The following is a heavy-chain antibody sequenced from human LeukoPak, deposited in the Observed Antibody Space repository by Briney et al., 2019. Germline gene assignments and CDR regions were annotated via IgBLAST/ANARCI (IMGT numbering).Heavy chain of an antibody. CDR3: AKPIAAAAKGAFDI. CDR1: GFTFSSYW. CDR2: IKQAGSEN. V-gene: IGHV3-7*03. J-gene: IGHJ3*02. D-gene: IGHD6-13*01. Sequence: GGSLRLSCAASGFTFSSYWMSWVRQAPGKGLEWVANIKQAGSENYYVDSVKGRFTISRDNAKNSLYLQMNSLRAEDTAVYYCAKPIAAAAKGAFDIWGQGTMVTVSS.